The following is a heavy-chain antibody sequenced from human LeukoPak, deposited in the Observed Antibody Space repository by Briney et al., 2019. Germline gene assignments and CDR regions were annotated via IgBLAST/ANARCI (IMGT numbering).Heavy chain of an antibody. Sequence: SESLSLTCTVSGGPISSSSYYWGWIRQPPGKGLERIGSIYYSGSTYYNPSLKSRVTISVDTSKNQFSLKLSSVTAADTAVYYCARDWKGAFDPWGQGTLVTVSS. D-gene: IGHD1-26*01. CDR1: GGPISSSSYY. J-gene: IGHJ5*02. V-gene: IGHV4-39*07. CDR2: IYYSGST. CDR3: ARDWKGAFDP.